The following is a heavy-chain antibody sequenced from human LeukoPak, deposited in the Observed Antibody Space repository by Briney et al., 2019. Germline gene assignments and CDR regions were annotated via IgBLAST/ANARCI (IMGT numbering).Heavy chain of an antibody. CDR2: IYSGGST. V-gene: IGHV3-53*01. CDR3: ARDYYDSSGYYAPLSG. D-gene: IGHD3-22*01. Sequence: GGSLRLSCAASGFTISSNYMSWVRQAPGKGLEWVSVIYSGGSTYYADSVKGRFTISRDNSKNTLYLQMNSLRAEDTAVYYCARDYYDSSGYYAPLSGWGQGTLVTVSS. J-gene: IGHJ4*02. CDR1: GFTISSNY.